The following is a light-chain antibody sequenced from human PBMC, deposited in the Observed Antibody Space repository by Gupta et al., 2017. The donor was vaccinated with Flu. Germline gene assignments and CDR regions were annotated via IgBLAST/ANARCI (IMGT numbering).Light chain of an antibody. J-gene: IGKJ4*01. CDR2: GAS. CDR3: QQCGSSVLS. Sequence: DIVLTQSPGTLSLSTGERATLSRRASQSVSSSYLAWYQQRRGQAPRLLILGASARATGLPDRFSGSGSGTDFTLTISRLEPEDFAVYYCQQCGSSVLSFGGGTKVEIK. CDR1: QSVSSSY. V-gene: IGKV3-20*01.